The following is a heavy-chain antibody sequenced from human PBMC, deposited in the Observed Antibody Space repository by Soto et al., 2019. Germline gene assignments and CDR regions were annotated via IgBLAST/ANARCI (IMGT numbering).Heavy chain of an antibody. CDR3: AKPPTTLGSYYYYFDY. CDR2: ISYDGSNK. D-gene: IGHD1-26*01. V-gene: IGHV3-30*18. J-gene: IGHJ4*02. Sequence: PGGSLRLSCAASGFTFSSYGMHWVRQAPGKGLEWVAVISYDGSNKYYADSVKGRFTISRDNSKNTLYLQMNSLRAEDTAVYYCAKPPTTLGSYYYYFDYWGQGTLVTVSS. CDR1: GFTFSSYG.